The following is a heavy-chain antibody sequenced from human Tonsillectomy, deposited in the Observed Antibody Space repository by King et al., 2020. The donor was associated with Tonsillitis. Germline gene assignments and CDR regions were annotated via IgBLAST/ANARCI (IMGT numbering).Heavy chain of an antibody. V-gene: IGHV4-39*07. J-gene: IGHJ5*02. CDR2: IYYSGST. CDR3: AIHWGQLVRWFDP. D-gene: IGHD6-13*01. Sequence: QLQESGPGLVKPSETLSLTCTVSGGSLSSSSYSWGWIRQPPGKGLEWIGSIYYSGSTYYNPSLKSRVTISVDTSKNLFSLKLSSVTAADTAVYYCAIHWGQLVRWFDPWGQGTLVTVSS. CDR1: GGSLSSSSYS.